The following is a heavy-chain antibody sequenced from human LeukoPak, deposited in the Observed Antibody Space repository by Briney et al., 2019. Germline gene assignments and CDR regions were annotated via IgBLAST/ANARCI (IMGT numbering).Heavy chain of an antibody. CDR2: ISSSRGTI. V-gene: IGHV3-48*04. Sequence: GGSLRLSCEASGFTFSTYSMQWIRQAPGKGLEWVSYISSSRGTIWYADSVKGRFTISRDNAKSSLYLQMNSLRAEDTAVYYCARDLVGTNPDSFDVWSQGTMVTVSS. D-gene: IGHD1-1*01. CDR1: GFTFSTYS. CDR3: ARDLVGTNPDSFDV. J-gene: IGHJ3*01.